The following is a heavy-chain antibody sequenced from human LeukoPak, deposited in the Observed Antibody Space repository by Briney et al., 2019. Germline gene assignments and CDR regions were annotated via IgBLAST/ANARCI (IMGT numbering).Heavy chain of an antibody. V-gene: IGHV3-21*01. J-gene: IGHJ4*02. CDR2: ISGSSSYI. D-gene: IGHD4-17*01. CDR3: SFYGAKGGY. Sequence: GGSLRLSCAASGFTFSSYSMNWVRQAPGKGLEWVSSISGSSSYICYADSVKGRVTISRDNAKNSLYLQMNSLRAEDTAVYYCSFYGAKGGYWGQGTLVTVSS. CDR1: GFTFSSYS.